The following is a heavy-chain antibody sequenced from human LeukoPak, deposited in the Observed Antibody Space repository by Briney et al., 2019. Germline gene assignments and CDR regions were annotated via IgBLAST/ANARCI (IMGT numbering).Heavy chain of an antibody. D-gene: IGHD6-13*01. Sequence: PGGSLRLSCTASGFSFSSYSMNWVRQAPGKGLEWVSYINSGGNTIHYAGSVKGRFTISRDNAKKSLYLEMNSLRAEDTALYYCAKDSSAGSNPYFDYWGQGTLVTVSS. CDR2: INSGGNTI. CDR3: AKDSSAGSNPYFDY. J-gene: IGHJ4*02. CDR1: GFSFSSYS. V-gene: IGHV3-11*01.